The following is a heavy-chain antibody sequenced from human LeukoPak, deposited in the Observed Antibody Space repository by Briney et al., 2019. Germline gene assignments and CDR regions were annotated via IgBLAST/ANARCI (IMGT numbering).Heavy chain of an antibody. CDR3: AVMVRGDNFDY. V-gene: IGHV3-23*01. J-gene: IGHJ4*02. D-gene: IGHD3-10*01. CDR1: GFTFSIYG. Sequence: PGGSLRLSCAASGFTFSIYGMSWVRQAPGKGLEWVSGISGSGGSTYYADSVKGRFTISRDNSKNTLHLQMDSLRAEDTAVYYCAVMVRGDNFDYWGQGTLVTVSS. CDR2: ISGSGGST.